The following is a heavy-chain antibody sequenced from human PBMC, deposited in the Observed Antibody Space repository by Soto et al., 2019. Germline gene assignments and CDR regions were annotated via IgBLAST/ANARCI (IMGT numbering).Heavy chain of an antibody. CDR3: ARERGYSYGSDYGMDV. CDR1: GGSTGSYY. CDR2: IYYSGST. Sequence: SETLSPTCTVSGGSTGSYYCSWIRQPPGKGLEWIGYIYYSGSTNYNPSPKSRVTISVDTSKNQFSLKLSSVTAADTAVYYCARERGYSYGSDYGMDVWGQGTTVTVSS. D-gene: IGHD5-18*01. J-gene: IGHJ6*02. V-gene: IGHV4-59*01.